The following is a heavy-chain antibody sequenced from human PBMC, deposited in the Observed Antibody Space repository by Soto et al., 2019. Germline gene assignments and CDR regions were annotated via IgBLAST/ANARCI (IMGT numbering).Heavy chain of an antibody. CDR1: GFTFSSYA. CDR3: ARDRGSSWYGVY. J-gene: IGHJ4*02. CDR2: ISYDGSNK. Sequence: QVQLVESGGGVVQPGRSLRLSCAASGFTFSSYAMHWVRQAPGKGLEWVAVISYDGSNKYYADSVKGRFTISRDNSKNTLYLQMNSLRAEDTAAYYCARDRGSSWYGVYWGQGTLVTVSS. V-gene: IGHV3-30-3*01. D-gene: IGHD6-13*01.